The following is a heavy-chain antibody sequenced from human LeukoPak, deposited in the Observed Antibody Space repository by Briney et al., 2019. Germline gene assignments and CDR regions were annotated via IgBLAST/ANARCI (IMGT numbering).Heavy chain of an antibody. CDR1: GGSISSYY. CDR3: ARAHPRYYYDSSGYYSNWFDP. J-gene: IGHJ5*02. D-gene: IGHD3-22*01. V-gene: IGHV4-59*08. CDR2: IYYTGST. Sequence: PSETLSLTCTVSGGSISSYYWSWIRQPPGKGLEWIGYIYYTGSTNYNPSLKSRVTISVDTSKNQFSLKLSSVTAADTAVYYCARAHPRYYYDSSGYYSNWFDPWGQGTLVTVSS.